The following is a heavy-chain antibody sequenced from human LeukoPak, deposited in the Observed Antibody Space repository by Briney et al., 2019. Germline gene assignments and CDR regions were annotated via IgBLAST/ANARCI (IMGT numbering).Heavy chain of an antibody. Sequence: SETLSVTCAVYGGSFSGYYWSWIRQPQGKGLEWIGEINHSGSTNYNPSLKSRVTISVDTSKNQFSLKLSSVTAADTAVYYCARGSQRANSSGWYYYGMDVWGQGTTVTVSS. CDR3: ARGSQRANSSGWYYYGMDV. CDR2: INHSGST. V-gene: IGHV4-34*01. J-gene: IGHJ6*02. D-gene: IGHD6-19*01. CDR1: GGSFSGYY.